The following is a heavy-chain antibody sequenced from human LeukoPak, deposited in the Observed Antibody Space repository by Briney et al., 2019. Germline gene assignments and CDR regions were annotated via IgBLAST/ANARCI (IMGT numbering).Heavy chain of an antibody. CDR3: ARYSASHVTFDY. CDR2: IYYSGSP. J-gene: IGHJ4*02. V-gene: IGHV4-59*01. D-gene: IGHD1-26*01. Sequence: PSETLSLTCTVSTGSISSFYWGWIRQPPGKGLEWIGHIYYSGSPNYNPSLQSRVTISLDTSRNQFSLKLYSVTAADTAVYYCARYSASHVTFDYWRQGTLVTVSS. CDR1: TGSISSFY.